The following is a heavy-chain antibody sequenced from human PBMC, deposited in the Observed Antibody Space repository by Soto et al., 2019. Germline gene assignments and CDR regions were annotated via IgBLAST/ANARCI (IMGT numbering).Heavy chain of an antibody. D-gene: IGHD2-8*01. CDR1: GYTCTGYY. J-gene: IGHJ6*02. CDR2: INPNSAGT. CDR3: ARFGYCTNGVCPIYYYYYGMDV. Sequence: QVQLVQSGAEVKKPGASVKVSCKASGYTCTGYYMHWVRQAPGQGLEWMGWINPNSAGTNYAQKFQGRVTMTRDTSISTAYMELSRLRSDDTAVYYCARFGYCTNGVCPIYYYYYGMDVWGQGTTVTVSS. V-gene: IGHV1-2*02.